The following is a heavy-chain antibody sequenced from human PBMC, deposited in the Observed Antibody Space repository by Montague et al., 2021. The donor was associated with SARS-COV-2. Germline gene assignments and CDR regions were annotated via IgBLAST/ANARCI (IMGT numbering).Heavy chain of an antibody. Sequence: SLRLSCAASGFTFSSYAMSWVRQAPGKGLEWVSAISGSCGSTYYADSVKGRFTISRDNSKNTLYLQMNSLRAEDTAVYYCAKASWIQLWFRTPYFDYWGQGTLVTVSS. D-gene: IGHD5-18*01. CDR2: ISGSCGST. V-gene: IGHV3-23*01. CDR1: GFTFSSYA. CDR3: AKASWIQLWFRTPYFDY. J-gene: IGHJ4*02.